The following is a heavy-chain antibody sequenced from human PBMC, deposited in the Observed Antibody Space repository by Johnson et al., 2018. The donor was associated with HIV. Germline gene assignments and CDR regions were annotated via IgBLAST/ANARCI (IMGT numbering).Heavy chain of an antibody. Sequence: VQLVESGGGLVQPGGSLRLSCAASGFTFSRKAMHWVRHTPGTGLEWVSVIYSGGSTYYADYVKGRLTISRDNSKNTLYLQMNSLRAEDTAVYYCAKDSRRWGAFSDAFDIWGQGTMVTVSS. V-gene: IGHV3-NL1*01. D-gene: IGHD1-26*01. J-gene: IGHJ3*02. CDR2: IYSGGST. CDR3: AKDSRRWGAFSDAFDI. CDR1: GFTFSRKA.